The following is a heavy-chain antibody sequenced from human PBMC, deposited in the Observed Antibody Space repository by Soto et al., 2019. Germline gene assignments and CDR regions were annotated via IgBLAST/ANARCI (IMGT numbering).Heavy chain of an antibody. V-gene: IGHV1-69*06. D-gene: IGHD2-2*01. CDR2: IIPIFGTP. CDR3: ASGGYVYSSNYHAY. CDR1: GGTFSSYD. J-gene: IGHJ4*02. Sequence: SVKVSCKASGGTFSSYDTRWVRQAPGQGLEWMGGIIPIFGTPNYAHKFQGRVTLTADKSTSTAYMELSSLSSEDTAVSYCASGGYVYSSNYHAYWCQGALDTVSS.